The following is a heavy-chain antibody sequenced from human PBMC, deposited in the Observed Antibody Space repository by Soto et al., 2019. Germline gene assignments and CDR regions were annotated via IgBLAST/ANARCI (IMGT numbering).Heavy chain of an antibody. Sequence: QVQLVQSGAEVKKPGSSLKVSCKASGGTFSSYAISWVRQAPGQGLEWMGGIIPIFGTANYAQKFQGRVTITADESTSTAYMELSSLRSEDTAVYYCARFLRRTTVTTHGMDVWGQGTTVTVSS. CDR2: IIPIFGTA. CDR3: ARFLRRTTVTTHGMDV. CDR1: GGTFSSYA. D-gene: IGHD4-4*01. J-gene: IGHJ6*02. V-gene: IGHV1-69*12.